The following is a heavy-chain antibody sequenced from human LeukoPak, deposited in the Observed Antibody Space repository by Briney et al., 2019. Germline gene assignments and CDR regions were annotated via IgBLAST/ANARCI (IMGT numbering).Heavy chain of an antibody. CDR1: EFTVSSNY. Sequence: GGSLRLSCAASEFTVSSNYMSWVRQAPGRGLEWVSVISDDGNTINYADSVQGRFTISRDNFKNTLLLQMNSLRADDTAVYYCANLGADCSGGSCHRWSAFAIWGQGTMVVVSS. J-gene: IGHJ3*02. D-gene: IGHD2-15*01. CDR3: ANLGADCSGGSCHRWSAFAI. V-gene: IGHV3-53*01. CDR2: SDDGNTI.